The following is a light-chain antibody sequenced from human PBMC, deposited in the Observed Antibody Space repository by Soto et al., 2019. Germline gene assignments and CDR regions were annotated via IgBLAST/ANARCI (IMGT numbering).Light chain of an antibody. Sequence: AIQMTQSPSSLSASVGDRVTITCRASQGIGNDLGWYQEKPGKAPNLLIYAASNLQSGVPSRFSGSGSGTDFTLTFSSLQPEDFATYYCLQDYNYPWTFGQGTKVEIK. CDR1: QGIGND. CDR3: LQDYNYPWT. CDR2: AAS. J-gene: IGKJ1*01. V-gene: IGKV1-6*01.